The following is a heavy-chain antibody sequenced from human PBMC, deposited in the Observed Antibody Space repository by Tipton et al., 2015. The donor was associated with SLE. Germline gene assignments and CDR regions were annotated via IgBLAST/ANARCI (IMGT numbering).Heavy chain of an antibody. J-gene: IGHJ4*02. Sequence: LRLSCTVSGYSISSGYYWGWIRQPPGKGLEWIGSIYYSGSTYYNPSLKSRVTISVDTSKNQFSLKLSSVTAADTAVYYCARDGYCSSTSCYRGDYWGQGTLVTVSS. CDR3: ARDGYCSSTSCYRGDY. V-gene: IGHV4-38-2*02. CDR1: GYSISSGYY. CDR2: IYYSGST. D-gene: IGHD2-2*03.